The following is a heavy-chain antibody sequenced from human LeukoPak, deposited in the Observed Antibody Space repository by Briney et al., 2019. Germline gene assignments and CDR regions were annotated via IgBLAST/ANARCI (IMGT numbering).Heavy chain of an antibody. Sequence: SVKVSCKASGGTFSSYAISWVRQAPGQGLEWMGGIIPIFGTANYAQKFQGRVTITADESTSTAYMELSSLRSEDTAVYYCANGALRLYYIDVWGKGTTVTVSS. V-gene: IGHV1-69*13. D-gene: IGHD2-8*01. J-gene: IGHJ6*03. CDR1: GGTFSSYA. CDR3: ANGALRLYYIDV. CDR2: IIPIFGTA.